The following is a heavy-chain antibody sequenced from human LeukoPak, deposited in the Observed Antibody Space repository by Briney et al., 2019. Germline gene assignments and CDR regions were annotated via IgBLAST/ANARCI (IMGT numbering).Heavy chain of an antibody. Sequence: GASVKVSCKASGYTFTRYGIIWVRQAPGQGLEWMGWISGYNGNTNYAQKIQGRVTMTTDTSTSTAYMELRSLRSDDTAVYYCARGLFVGYSSGWPFDYWGQGTLVTVSS. D-gene: IGHD6-19*01. J-gene: IGHJ4*02. V-gene: IGHV1-18*01. CDR3: ARGLFVGYSSGWPFDY. CDR1: GYTFTRYG. CDR2: ISGYNGNT.